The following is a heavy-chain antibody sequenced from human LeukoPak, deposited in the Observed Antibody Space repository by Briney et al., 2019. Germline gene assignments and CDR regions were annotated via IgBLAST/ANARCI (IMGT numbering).Heavy chain of an antibody. V-gene: IGHV3-21*01. Sequence: GGSLRLSCSASGFIFNTFGMNWVRQAPGKGLEWVSSITSTTTYTYYADSVKGRFTISRDNAKNSLFLQMNSLRAEDTAVYYCARGTAAMDPHWGQGTLVTVSS. CDR3: ARGTAAMDPH. CDR2: ITSTTTYT. CDR1: GFIFNTFG. D-gene: IGHD5-18*01. J-gene: IGHJ4*02.